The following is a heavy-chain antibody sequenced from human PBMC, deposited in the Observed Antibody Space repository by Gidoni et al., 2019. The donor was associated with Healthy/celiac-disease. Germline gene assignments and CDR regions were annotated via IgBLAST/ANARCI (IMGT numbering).Heavy chain of an antibody. J-gene: IGHJ4*02. V-gene: IGHV3-48*02. CDR3: ARDKVYYDSSGYMYYFDY. Sequence: EVQLVESGGGLVQPGGSLRLSCAASGFTFSSYSMNWVRQAPGKGLEWVSYISSSSSTIYYADSVKGRFTISRDNAKNSLYLQMNSLRDEDTAVYYCARDKVYYDSSGYMYYFDYWGQGTLVTVSS. CDR1: GFTFSSYS. D-gene: IGHD3-22*01. CDR2: ISSSSSTI.